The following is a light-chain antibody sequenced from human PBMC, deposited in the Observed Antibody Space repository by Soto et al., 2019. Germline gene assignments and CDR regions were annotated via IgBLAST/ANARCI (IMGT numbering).Light chain of an antibody. CDR1: QSLLHSNGFNF. J-gene: IGKJ2*01. Sequence: DIAMTQSPLSLSVTPGEPASFSCRSSQSLLHSNGFNFFDWYLQKPGQSPQLLIYLGSNRASGVPDRFSGSASGPDFTLKISRVEAEDVGVYYCMQALQTPYTFGQGTKLEIK. V-gene: IGKV2-28*01. CDR2: LGS. CDR3: MQALQTPYT.